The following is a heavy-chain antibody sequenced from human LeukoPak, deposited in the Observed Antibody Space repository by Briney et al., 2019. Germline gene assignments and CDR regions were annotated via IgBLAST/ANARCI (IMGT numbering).Heavy chain of an antibody. Sequence: SETLSLTCAVYGGSFSGYYWSWIRQPPGKGLGWIGEINHSGSTNYNPSLKSRVTISVDTSKNQFSLKLSSVTAADTAVYYCARGYYYGSSGYTYWGQGTLVTVSS. J-gene: IGHJ4*02. CDR3: ARGYYYGSSGYTY. CDR2: INHSGST. V-gene: IGHV4-34*01. CDR1: GGSFSGYY. D-gene: IGHD3-22*01.